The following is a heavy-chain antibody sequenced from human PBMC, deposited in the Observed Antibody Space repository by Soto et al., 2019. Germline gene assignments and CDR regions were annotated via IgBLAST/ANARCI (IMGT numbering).Heavy chain of an antibody. CDR2: IIPIFGTE. Sequence: SVKVSCKASGGTFSSYAISWVRRAPGQGLGWMGGIIPIFGTENYAQKVQGRVTMTRDTSISTAYMELNRMRSDDTAVYYRARDCVGLIAAADPSVCGMDVSAQGPSVTVSS. J-gene: IGHJ6*02. D-gene: IGHD6-25*01. CDR1: GGTFSSYA. CDR3: ARDCVGLIAAADPSVCGMDV. V-gene: IGHV1-69*05.